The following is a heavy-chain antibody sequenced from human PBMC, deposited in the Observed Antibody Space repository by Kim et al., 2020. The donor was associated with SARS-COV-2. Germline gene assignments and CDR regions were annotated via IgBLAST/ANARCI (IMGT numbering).Heavy chain of an antibody. V-gene: IGHV1-69*02. CDR3: TEGSLSGYFH. J-gene: IGHJ1*01. CDR2: VITLLNII. Sequence: SVKVSCKASGGNFDDYTISWVRQAPGQGLEWIGRVITLLNIINYAQNFQDRVTITADKSSTTVYMELSGLRSADTAMYYCTEGSLSGYFHWGEGTLVTVSS. CDR1: GGNFDDYT. D-gene: IGHD3-22*01.